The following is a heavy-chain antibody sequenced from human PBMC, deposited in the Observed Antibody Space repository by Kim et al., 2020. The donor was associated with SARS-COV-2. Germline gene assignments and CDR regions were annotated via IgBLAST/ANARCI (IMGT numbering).Heavy chain of an antibody. J-gene: IGHJ4*02. Sequence: GGSLRLSCAASGFTFSSYGMHWVRQAPGKGLEWVAVIWYDGSNKYYADSVKGRFTISRDNSKNTLYLQMNSLRAEDTAVYYCARDWGYYGSGSYYSTIIADPIDYWGQGTLVTVSS. D-gene: IGHD3-10*01. CDR1: GFTFSSYG. V-gene: IGHV3-33*01. CDR2: IWYDGSNK. CDR3: ARDWGYYGSGSYYSTIIADPIDY.